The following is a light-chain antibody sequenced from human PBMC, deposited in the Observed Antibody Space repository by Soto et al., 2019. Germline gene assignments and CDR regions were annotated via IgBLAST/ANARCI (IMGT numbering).Light chain of an antibody. Sequence: QSALTQPASVSGSPGQSITISCTGTSSDVGGYNYVSWYQHHPGKAPKLLIYDVNNRPSGVSNRFSGPKSGNTASLTISGLQAEDEADYYCCSYAGSSLYVFGTGTKLTVL. CDR2: DVN. V-gene: IGLV2-14*01. CDR3: CSYAGSSLYV. J-gene: IGLJ1*01. CDR1: SSDVGGYNY.